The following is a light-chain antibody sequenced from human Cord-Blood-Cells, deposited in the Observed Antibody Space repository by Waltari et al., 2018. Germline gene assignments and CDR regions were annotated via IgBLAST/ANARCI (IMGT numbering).Light chain of an antibody. V-gene: IGKV1-39*01. CDR2: AAS. J-gene: IGKJ1*01. Sequence: VGDRVTLTCRASQSISSYLNWYQQKPGKAPKLLIYAASSLQSGVPSRFSGSGSGTDFTLTISSLQPEDFATYYCQQSYSTPQTFGQGTKVEIK. CDR1: QSISSY. CDR3: QQSYSTPQT.